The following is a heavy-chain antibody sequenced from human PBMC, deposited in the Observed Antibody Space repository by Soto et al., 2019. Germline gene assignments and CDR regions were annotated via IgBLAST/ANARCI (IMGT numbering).Heavy chain of an antibody. D-gene: IGHD1-26*01. V-gene: IGHV4-34*01. J-gene: IGHJ3*02. CDR2: INHSGST. Sequence: TCAVFGGSFSGYYWSWIRQPPGKGLEWIGEINHSGSTNYNPSLKSRVTISVDTSKNQFSLKLSSVTAADTAVYYCARTGSGSLDAFDIWGQGTMVTVSS. CDR3: ARTGSGSLDAFDI. CDR1: GGSFSGYY.